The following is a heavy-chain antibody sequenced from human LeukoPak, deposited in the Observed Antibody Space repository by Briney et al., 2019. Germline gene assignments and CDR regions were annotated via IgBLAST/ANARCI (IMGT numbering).Heavy chain of an antibody. Sequence: SETLSLTCSVSGGSMSSSAYYWGWIRQPPGKGLEWIGSVDYNGGTYQNPSVSSRVTIKADTSRSQFSLKLSSVTAADTALYYCARQEFQFLFGAFDIWGQGTMVTVSS. CDR2: VDYNGGT. V-gene: IGHV4-39*01. CDR3: ARQEFQFLFGAFDI. J-gene: IGHJ3*02. D-gene: IGHD3-3*01. CDR1: GGSMSSSAYY.